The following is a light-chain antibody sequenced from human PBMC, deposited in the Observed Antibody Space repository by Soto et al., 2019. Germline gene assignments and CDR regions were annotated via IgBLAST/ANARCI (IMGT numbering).Light chain of an antibody. Sequence: IQLTQSPSSLSASVGYRVTITCRSSQGISSYLAWYQQKPGTAPRLLISRASSVKSGVPPRFSGSGSGRDFTLTISSLRPEDIATYFCQQSYTSPPWTFGQGTKVDIK. CDR3: QQSYTSPPWT. V-gene: IGKV1-39*01. J-gene: IGKJ1*01. CDR2: RAS. CDR1: QGISSY.